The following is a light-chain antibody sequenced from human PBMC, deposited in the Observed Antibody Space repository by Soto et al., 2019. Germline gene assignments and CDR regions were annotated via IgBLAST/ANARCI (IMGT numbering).Light chain of an antibody. Sequence: QSVLTQPASVSGSPGQSITISCTGTSSDVGGYNYVSWYQQHPGKAPKLMIYEVSNRPSGVSNRFSGSKSGNTVSLTISGLQAEDEAAYYCLSYTSDRKLVFGGEAELTVL. J-gene: IGLJ2*01. CDR3: LSYTSDRKLV. CDR1: SSDVGGYNY. V-gene: IGLV2-14*01. CDR2: EVS.